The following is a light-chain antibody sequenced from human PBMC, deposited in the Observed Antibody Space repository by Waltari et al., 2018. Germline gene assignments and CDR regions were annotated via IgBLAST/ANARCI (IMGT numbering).Light chain of an antibody. CDR1: QSVIYNANNKDC. CDR3: QQYYNLPLT. V-gene: IGKV4-1*01. CDR2: WAS. Sequence: DIVMTQSPDSLAVSLCERATINCKSSQSVIYNANNKDCLASYQQKPGQPPKLLIYWASTRESWVPDRFSGSGSATDFTLTISSLQAEDVAVYYCQQYYNLPLTFGGGTKVEIK. J-gene: IGKJ4*01.